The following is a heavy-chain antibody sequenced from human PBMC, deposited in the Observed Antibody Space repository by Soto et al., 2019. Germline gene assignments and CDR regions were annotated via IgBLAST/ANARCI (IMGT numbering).Heavy chain of an antibody. CDR1: SFTFGKAR. V-gene: IGHV3-15*07. Sequence: GGSLRLSCAASSFTFGKARMNWVRQAPGKGLEWVGRIKSNTDGETTDYAAPVKGRFTISRDDSKNTLYLQMNSLKTEDTAMYYCTTEGDCISTSCYQGWFDPWGQGTLVTVSS. J-gene: IGHJ5*02. D-gene: IGHD2-2*01. CDR3: TTEGDCISTSCYQGWFDP. CDR2: IKSNTDGETT.